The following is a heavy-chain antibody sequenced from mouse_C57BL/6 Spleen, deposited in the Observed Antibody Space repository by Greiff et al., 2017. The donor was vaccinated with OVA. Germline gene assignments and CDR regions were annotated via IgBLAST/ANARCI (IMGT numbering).Heavy chain of an antibody. D-gene: IGHD2-2*01. V-gene: IGHV1-66*01. CDR1: GYSFTSYY. CDR2: IYPGSGNT. J-gene: IGHJ1*03. CDR3: ARGGLDWYFDV. Sequence: VKLQQSGPELVKPGASVKISCKASGYSFTSYYIHWVKQRPGQGLEWIGWIYPGSGNTKYNEKFKGKATLTADTSSSTAYMQLSSLTSEDSAVYYCARGGLDWYFDVWGTGTTVTVSS.